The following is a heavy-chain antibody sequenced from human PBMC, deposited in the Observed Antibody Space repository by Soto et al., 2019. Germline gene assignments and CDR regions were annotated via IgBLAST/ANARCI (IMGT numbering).Heavy chain of an antibody. Sequence: EVQLLESGGGLVQPGGSLTLSCTTSGFTFSSYARVWVRQAAEKGLEWVASISNNGDTAYYAYSVKARFTISRGNSENTLYLQMNGLRADDTALYFCAKSRVFIGAIVTLLDSWGQGTQVTVSS. CDR3: AKSRVFIGAIVTLLDS. CDR2: ISNNGDTA. J-gene: IGHJ4*02. CDR1: GFTFSSYA. V-gene: IGHV3-23*01. D-gene: IGHD3-16*02.